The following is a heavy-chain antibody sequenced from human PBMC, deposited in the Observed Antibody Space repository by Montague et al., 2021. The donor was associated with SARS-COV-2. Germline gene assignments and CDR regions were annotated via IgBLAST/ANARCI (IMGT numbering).Heavy chain of an antibody. J-gene: IGHJ3*02. CDR3: ARLRGDYGGTYDTFDI. CDR1: GGSISRRSYY. Sequence: SETLSLTCTVSGGSISRRSYYWGWIRQPPGKGLEWIGSIYYSGSTYYNPSLKSRVTISVDTSKNQFSLKLSSVTAADTAVYYCARLRGDYGGTYDTFDIWGLGTMVTVSS. CDR2: IYYSGST. V-gene: IGHV4-39*01. D-gene: IGHD4-23*01.